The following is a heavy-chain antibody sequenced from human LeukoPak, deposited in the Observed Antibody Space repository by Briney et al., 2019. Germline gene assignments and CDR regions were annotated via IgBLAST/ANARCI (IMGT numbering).Heavy chain of an antibody. J-gene: IGHJ5*02. CDR3: ARDIVVVPAAMGIGTWFDP. D-gene: IGHD2-2*01. V-gene: IGHV1-69*04. Sequence: ASVTVSCKASGGTFTSYAISLVRQAPGQGLEWMGRIIPIFGIANYAQKFQGRVTITADKSTSTAYMELSSLRSEDTAVYYCARDIVVVPAAMGIGTWFDPWGQGTLVTVSS. CDR1: GGTFTSYA. CDR2: IIPIFGIA.